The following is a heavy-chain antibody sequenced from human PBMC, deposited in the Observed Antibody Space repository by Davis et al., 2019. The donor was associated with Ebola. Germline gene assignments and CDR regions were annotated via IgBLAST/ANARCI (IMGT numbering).Heavy chain of an antibody. J-gene: IGHJ4*02. CDR2: MNPNSGNT. CDR3: ARGYSPKCRGGDCVNDF. V-gene: IGHV1-8*01. CDR1: GYTFTSYD. D-gene: IGHD2-21*02. Sequence: ASVKVSCKASGYTFTSYDINWVRQATGQGLEWMGWMNPNSGNTGYAQKFQGRVTMTRNTSISTAYMELSSLTIDDTAVYYCARGYSPKCRGGDCVNDFWGQGTLITVST.